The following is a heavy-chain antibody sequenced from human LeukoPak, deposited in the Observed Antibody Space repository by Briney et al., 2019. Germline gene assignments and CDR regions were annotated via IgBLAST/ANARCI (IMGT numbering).Heavy chain of an antibody. D-gene: IGHD3-3*01. CDR1: GGSISSYF. Sequence: NTSETLSLTCNVFGGSISSYFWSWIRQPPGKGLEWIGNIYFSGSTNYNPSLKSRVSISVDTSKNQFSLRLTSLTAADTALYYCARALRISTYGVFDFWGQGTLVTVSS. J-gene: IGHJ5*01. CDR2: IYFSGST. CDR3: ARALRISTYGVFDF. V-gene: IGHV4-59*01.